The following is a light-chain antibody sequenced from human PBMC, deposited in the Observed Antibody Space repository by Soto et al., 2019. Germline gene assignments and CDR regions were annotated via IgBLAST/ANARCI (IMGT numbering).Light chain of an antibody. J-gene: IGLJ2*01. CDR1: SSDAGGYNY. Sequence: QSALTQPPSVSGSPGQSITISCTGTSSDAGGYNYVSWYQQHPGKAPKLMIYDVSNRHSGVSNRFSCSKSGNTASLTISALQADDEADYYSSSYTSSSTREVFGGGTKLTVL. CDR2: DVS. CDR3: SSYTSSSTREV. V-gene: IGLV2-14*01.